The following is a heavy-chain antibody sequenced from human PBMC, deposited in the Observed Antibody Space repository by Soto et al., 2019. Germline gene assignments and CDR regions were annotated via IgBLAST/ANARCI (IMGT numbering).Heavy chain of an antibody. CDR3: ARRNCDRSIYSYYRMDF. Sequence: ASVQVSCKASGYTFTSYDINWVRQATGQGLEWMGWMNPNSGNTGYAQKFQGRVTMTRNTSINTAYMELSSLRSEDTAVYYCARRNCDRSIYSYYRMDFWGQGPSLTLAS. CDR2: MNPNSGNT. CDR1: GYTFTSYD. D-gene: IGHD2-21*01. J-gene: IGHJ6*02. V-gene: IGHV1-8*01.